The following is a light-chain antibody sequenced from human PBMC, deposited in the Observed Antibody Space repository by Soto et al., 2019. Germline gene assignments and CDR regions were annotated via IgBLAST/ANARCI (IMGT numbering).Light chain of an antibody. CDR2: SAS. CDR3: QHYSSSPPAIT. Sequence: ESVLTQTPGTQSLSPGERGTLSCRASQTVTSGYLAWYQQQPNQAPRLLIYSASYRATHIPDRFSGGGSGTDFTLTISRLEPEDFAVYYCQHYSSSPPAITVGQGTRLEIK. J-gene: IGKJ5*01. CDR1: QTVTSGY. V-gene: IGKV3-20*01.